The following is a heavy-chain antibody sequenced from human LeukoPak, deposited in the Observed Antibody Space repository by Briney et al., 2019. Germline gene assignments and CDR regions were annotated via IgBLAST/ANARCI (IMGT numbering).Heavy chain of an antibody. CDR2: IIPILGIA. Sequence: SVKVSCKASGYTFTSYDINWVRQAPGQGLEWMGRIIPILGIANYAQKFQGRVTITADKSTSTAYMELSSLRSEDTAVYYCAREVVPDYYYGMDVWGQGTTVTVSS. D-gene: IGHD2-2*01. J-gene: IGHJ6*02. CDR3: AREVVPDYYYGMDV. CDR1: GYTFTSYD. V-gene: IGHV1-69*04.